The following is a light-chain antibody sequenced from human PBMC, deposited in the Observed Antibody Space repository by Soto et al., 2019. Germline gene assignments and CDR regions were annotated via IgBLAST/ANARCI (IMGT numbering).Light chain of an antibody. V-gene: IGLV2-11*01. CDR2: DVS. CDR3: CSYAGSYTFV. J-gene: IGLJ1*01. CDR1: SSDVGGYNY. Sequence: QSVLTQPRSVSGSRGQSVTISCTGTSSDVGGYNYVSWYQQHPGKAPKLMIYDVSKRPSGVPDRVSGSKSGNTASLTISGLPAEDEADYYCCSYAGSYTFVFGTGTKVTVL.